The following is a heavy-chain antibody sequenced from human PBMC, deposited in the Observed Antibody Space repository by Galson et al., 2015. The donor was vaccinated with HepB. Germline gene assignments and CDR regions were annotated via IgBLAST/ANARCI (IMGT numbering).Heavy chain of an antibody. CDR1: SGSISSYY. V-gene: IGHV4-59*01. D-gene: IGHD3-22*01. CDR2: ISDSGST. Sequence: ETLSLTCTVSSGSISSYYWNWIRQSPGKGLEWIGYISDSGSTNYNPSLKSRVTISVDMSKNQFSLKLRSVTAADTAIYYCARGGQTFQYDSSGYYYYWGQGTLVSVSS. CDR3: ARGGQTFQYDSSGYYYY. J-gene: IGHJ4*02.